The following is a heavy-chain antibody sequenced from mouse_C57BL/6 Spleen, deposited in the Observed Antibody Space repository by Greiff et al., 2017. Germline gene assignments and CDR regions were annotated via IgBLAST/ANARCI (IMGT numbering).Heavy chain of an antibody. V-gene: IGHV1-15*01. Sequence: QVQLQQSGAELVRPGASVTLSCKASGYTFTDYEMHWVKQTPVHGLEWIGAIDPETGGTASNQKFKGKAILTADKSSSTAYMELRSLTSEDSAVYYCTRSPITTVVAPYYYAMDYWGQGTSVTVSS. J-gene: IGHJ4*01. CDR1: GYTFTDYE. D-gene: IGHD1-1*01. CDR3: TRSPITTVVAPYYYAMDY. CDR2: IDPETGGT.